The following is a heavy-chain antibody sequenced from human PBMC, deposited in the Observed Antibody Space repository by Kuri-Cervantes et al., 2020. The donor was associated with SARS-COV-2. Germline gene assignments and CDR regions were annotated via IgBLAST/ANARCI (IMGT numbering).Heavy chain of an antibody. V-gene: IGHV3-48*01. CDR1: GFTFSSYS. CDR3: AKVKLERFLDAFDI. D-gene: IGHD1-1*01. CDR2: ISSSSSTI. Sequence: GGSLRLSCAASGFTFSSYSMNWVRQAPGKGLEWVSYISSSSSTIYYADSVKGRFTISRDNAKNSLYLQMNSLRAEDTAVYYCAKVKLERFLDAFDIWGQGTMVTVSS. J-gene: IGHJ3*02.